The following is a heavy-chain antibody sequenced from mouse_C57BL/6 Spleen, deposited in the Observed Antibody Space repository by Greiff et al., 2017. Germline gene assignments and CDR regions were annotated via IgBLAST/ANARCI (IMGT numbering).Heavy chain of an antibody. D-gene: IGHD2-3*01. CDR3: ARIVGYYDYFDY. CDR1: GYTFTDYN. Sequence: VQLQQSGPELVKPGASVKMSCKASGYTFTDYNMHWVKQSHGKSLEWIGYINPNNGGTSYNQKFKGKATLTVNKSSSTAYMELRSLTSEDSAVYYCARIVGYYDYFDYWGQGTTLTVSS. V-gene: IGHV1-22*01. J-gene: IGHJ2*01. CDR2: INPNNGGT.